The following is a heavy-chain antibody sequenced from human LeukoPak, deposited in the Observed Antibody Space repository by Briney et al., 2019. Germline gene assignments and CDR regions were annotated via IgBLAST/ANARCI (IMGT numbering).Heavy chain of an antibody. CDR2: INPNSGGT. J-gene: IGHJ4*02. Sequence: ASVKVSCKASGYTFTGYYMHWVRQAPGQGLEWMGWINPNSGGTNYAQKFQGRVTMTRDTSISTAYMELSRLRSDDTAVYYCARGDLYYYDSSGYEIFDYWGQGTLVTVSS. D-gene: IGHD3-22*01. CDR1: GYTFTGYY. V-gene: IGHV1-2*02. CDR3: ARGDLYYYDSSGYEIFDY.